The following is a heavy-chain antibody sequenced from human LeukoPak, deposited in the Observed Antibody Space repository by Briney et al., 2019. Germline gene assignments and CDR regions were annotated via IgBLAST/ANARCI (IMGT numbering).Heavy chain of an antibody. Sequence: ASVKVSCKASGYTFTSYYMHWVRQAPGQGLEWMGIINPSGGSTSYAQKFQGRVTMTRDTSTSTVYMELSSLRSEDTAVYYCARTYYYDSSGYYDYYYMDVWGKGTTVTVSS. CDR3: ARTYYYDSSGYYDYYYMDV. D-gene: IGHD3-22*01. CDR2: INPSGGST. J-gene: IGHJ6*03. CDR1: GYTFTSYY. V-gene: IGHV1-46*01.